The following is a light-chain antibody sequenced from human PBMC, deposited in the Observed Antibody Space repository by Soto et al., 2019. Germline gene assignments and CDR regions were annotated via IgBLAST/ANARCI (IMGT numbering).Light chain of an antibody. CDR2: EVS. CDR1: SSDVGGYNY. CDR3: SSYAGSNAPVV. J-gene: IGLJ2*01. Sequence: QSVLTQPPSASGSPGQSVTISCTGTSSDVGGYNYVSWYQQHPGKAPKLMLYEVSKRPSGVPDRFSGSKSGNTASLTVSGLQAEDEADYYCSSYAGSNAPVVFGGGTKLTVL. V-gene: IGLV2-8*01.